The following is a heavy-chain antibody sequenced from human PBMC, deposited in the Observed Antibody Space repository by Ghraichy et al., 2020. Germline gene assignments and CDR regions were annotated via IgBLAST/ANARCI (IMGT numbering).Heavy chain of an antibody. CDR1: GGSISSGGYS. D-gene: IGHD3-22*01. CDR3: ARVYYDSSGNWYFDL. CDR2: IYHSGST. V-gene: IGHV4-30-2*01. J-gene: IGHJ2*01. Sequence: SETLSLTCAVSGGSISSGGYSWSWIRQPPGKGLEWIGYIYHSGSTYYNPSLKSRVTISVDRSKNQFSLKLSSVTAADTAVYYCARVYYDSSGNWYFDLWGRGTLVTVSS.